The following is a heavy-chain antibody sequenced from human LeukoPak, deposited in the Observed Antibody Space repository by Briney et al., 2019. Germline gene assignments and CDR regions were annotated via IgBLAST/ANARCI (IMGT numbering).Heavy chain of an antibody. CDR1: GFSLSTSEVG. CDR2: IYWNDGK. V-gene: IGHV2-5*01. CDR3: AHRHSGSFYFDY. J-gene: IGHJ4*02. D-gene: IGHD1-26*01. Sequence: ESGPTLVNPTQTLTLTCTFSGFSLSTSEVGVGWIRQPPGKALEWLALIYWNDGKRYSPSLKSRPTITKDTSKNQVVLIMTSMDPVDTATYYCAHRHSGSFYFDYWGQGTLVTVSS.